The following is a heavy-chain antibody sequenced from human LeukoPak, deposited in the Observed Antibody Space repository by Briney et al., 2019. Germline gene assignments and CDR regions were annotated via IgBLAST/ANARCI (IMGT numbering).Heavy chain of an antibody. J-gene: IGHJ4*02. CDR3: ARQREHSSSAPPPYYFDY. CDR1: GGSFSGYY. CDR2: INHSGST. Sequence: SETLSLTCAVYGGSFSGYYWSWIRQPPGKGLEWIGEINHSGSTNYNPSLKSRVTISVDTSKNQFSLKLSSVTAADTAVYYCARQREHSSSAPPPYYFDYWGQGTLVTVSS. V-gene: IGHV4-34*01. D-gene: IGHD6-6*01.